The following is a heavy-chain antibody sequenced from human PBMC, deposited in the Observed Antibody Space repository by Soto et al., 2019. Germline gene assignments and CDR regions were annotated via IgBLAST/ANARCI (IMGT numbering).Heavy chain of an antibody. D-gene: IGHD6-13*01. CDR1: GFSVSGNF. Sequence: EVQLVETGGGLIQPGGSLRLSCVASGFSVSGNFMSWVRQPPGRGLEWVSILYTDDTTHYAESVKGRFTISRDNSKNTVYLQMNSLTADDTAVYYCARGPLVRVEYDYGMDVWGQGTTVTVSS. J-gene: IGHJ6*02. V-gene: IGHV3-53*02. CDR3: ARGPLVRVEYDYGMDV. CDR2: LYTDDTT.